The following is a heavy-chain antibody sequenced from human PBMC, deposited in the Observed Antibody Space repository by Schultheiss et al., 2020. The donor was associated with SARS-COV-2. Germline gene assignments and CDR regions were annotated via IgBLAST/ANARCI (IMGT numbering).Heavy chain of an antibody. CDR1: GGSISSYY. D-gene: IGHD2-15*01. Sequence: SETLSLTCTVSGGSISSYYWSWIRQPPGKGLEWIGEINHSGSTNYNPSLKSRVTISVDTSKNQFSLKLSSVTAADTAVYYCARVVVAASYAFDIWGQGTMVTVSS. V-gene: IGHV4-34*01. CDR2: INHSGST. CDR3: ARVVVAASYAFDI. J-gene: IGHJ3*02.